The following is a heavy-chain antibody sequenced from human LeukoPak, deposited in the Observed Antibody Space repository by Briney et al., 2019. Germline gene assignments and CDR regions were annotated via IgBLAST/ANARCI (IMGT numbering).Heavy chain of an antibody. CDR2: MYSSGST. CDR1: GGSISITSYY. Sequence: SETLSLTCTVSGGSISITSYYWGWIRQPPGKGLEWIGGMYSSGSTYYNPSLKSRVTISVDMSKNQFSLKLSSVTAADTAVYYCARGPPDCSSTSCYAFDAFDIWGQGTMVTVSS. D-gene: IGHD2-2*01. V-gene: IGHV4-39*07. CDR3: ARGPPDCSSTSCYAFDAFDI. J-gene: IGHJ3*02.